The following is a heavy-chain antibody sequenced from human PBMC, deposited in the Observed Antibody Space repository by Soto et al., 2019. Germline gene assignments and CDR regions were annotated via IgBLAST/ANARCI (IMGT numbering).Heavy chain of an antibody. V-gene: IGHV3-23*01. CDR2: ISGSGGST. J-gene: IGHJ4*02. Sequence: EVQLLESGGGLVQPGGSLRLSCAASGFTFSTYAMNWVRQAPGKGLEWVSAISGSGGSTYYAGSVKGRFTISRDNSKNTLYLQMNSLRAEATAVYYCAGRYDILTGYYPTDYWGQGTLVTVSS. D-gene: IGHD3-9*01. CDR1: GFTFSTYA. CDR3: AGRYDILTGYYPTDY.